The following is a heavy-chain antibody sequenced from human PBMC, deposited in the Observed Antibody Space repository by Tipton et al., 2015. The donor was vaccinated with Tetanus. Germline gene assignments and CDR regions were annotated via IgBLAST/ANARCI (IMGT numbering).Heavy chain of an antibody. CDR1: GYSFSSYY. CDR3: ARRRSNTNLFFWFGP. D-gene: IGHD3-3*01. V-gene: IGHV5-51*01. CDR2: IHPGNCDT. J-gene: IGHJ5*02. Sequence: QLVQSGAEVKKPGESLKISCEASGYSFSSYYIAWARQMPGGGLEWIGFIHPGNCDTSYSPSFQGRVTISVDTSINNAYLQWTSLTGSDAAVYYWARRRSNTNLFFWFGPWGQGSPVIVSS.